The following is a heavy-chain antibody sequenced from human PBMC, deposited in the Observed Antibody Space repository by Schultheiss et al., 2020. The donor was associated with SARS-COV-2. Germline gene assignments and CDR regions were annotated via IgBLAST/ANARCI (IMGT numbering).Heavy chain of an antibody. D-gene: IGHD6-19*01. Sequence: VKISCKASGYTFTSYGISWVRQAPGQGLEWMGWISAHSGNTNYAQKFQGWVTMTRDTSISTAYMELSRLRSDDTAVYYCAREPGIAVAGAYYYYGMDVWGQGTTVTVSS. J-gene: IGHJ6*02. CDR3: AREPGIAVAGAYYYYGMDV. CDR2: ISAHSGNT. V-gene: IGHV1-18*01. CDR1: GYTFTSYG.